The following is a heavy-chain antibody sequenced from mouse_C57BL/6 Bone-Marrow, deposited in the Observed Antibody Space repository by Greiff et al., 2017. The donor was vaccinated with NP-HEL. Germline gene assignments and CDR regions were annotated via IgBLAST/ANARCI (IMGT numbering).Heavy chain of an antibody. CDR2: INPNYGTT. CDR3: ARSRGNYVLYYFDY. V-gene: IGHV1-39*01. Sequence: EVQLQESGPELVKPGASVKISCKASGYSFTDYNMNWVKQSNGKSLEWIGVINPNYGTTSYNQKFKGKATLTVDQSSSTAYMQLNSLTSEDSAVYYWARSRGNYVLYYFDYWGQGTTLTVSS. J-gene: IGHJ2*01. CDR1: GYSFTDYN. D-gene: IGHD2-1*01.